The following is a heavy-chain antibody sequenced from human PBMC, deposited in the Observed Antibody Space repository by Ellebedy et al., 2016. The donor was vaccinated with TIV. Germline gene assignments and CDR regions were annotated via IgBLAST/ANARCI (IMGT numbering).Heavy chain of an antibody. J-gene: IGHJ3*02. V-gene: IGHV3-66*01. CDR3: AGETFNDVDLIIWGVLET. CDR2: IHTGGDT. Sequence: GGSLRLSCAASGLTVSSTYMSWVRQAPGKGLEWISVIHTGGDTNYADSVKGRFTMSRDTSKNTVHLQINSVRVEDTAVYYCAGETFNDVDLIIWGVLETWGQGTMVTVSS. CDR1: GLTVSSTY. D-gene: IGHD1-1*01.